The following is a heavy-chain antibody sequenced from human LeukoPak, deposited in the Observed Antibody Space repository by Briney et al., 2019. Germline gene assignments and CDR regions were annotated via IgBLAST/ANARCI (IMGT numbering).Heavy chain of an antibody. CDR3: ARGVGGSNYDFWSGPNYFDY. CDR1: GFTFSDYY. J-gene: IGHJ4*02. D-gene: IGHD3-3*01. V-gene: IGHV3-11*04. CDR2: ISSSGSTI. Sequence: GGSLRLSCAASGFTFSDYYMSWIRQAPGKGLEWVSYISSSGSTIYYADSVKGRFTISRDNSKNTLYLQMNSLRAEDTAVYYCARGVGGSNYDFWSGPNYFDYWGQGTLVTVSS.